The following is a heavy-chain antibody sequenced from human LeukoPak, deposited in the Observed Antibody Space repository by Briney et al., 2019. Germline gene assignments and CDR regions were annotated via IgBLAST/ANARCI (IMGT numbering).Heavy chain of an antibody. CDR3: ARDQRGIAVAGVGWYFDL. D-gene: IGHD6-19*01. J-gene: IGHJ2*01. Sequence: GESLRLSCAASGFTFDDYGMSWVRQAPGKGLEWVSGINWNGGSTGYADSVKGRFTISRDNAKNSLYLQMNSLRAEDTALYYCARDQRGIAVAGVGWYFDLWGRGTLVTVSS. CDR2: INWNGGST. V-gene: IGHV3-20*04. CDR1: GFTFDDYG.